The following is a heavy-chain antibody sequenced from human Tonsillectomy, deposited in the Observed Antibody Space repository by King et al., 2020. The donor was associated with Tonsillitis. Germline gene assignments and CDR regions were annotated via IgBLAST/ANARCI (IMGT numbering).Heavy chain of an antibody. Sequence: QLQESGPGLVKPSETLSLTCTVSGGSISSYYWSWIRQPPGKGLEWIGYIYYSGSTNYNPSLKSRVTISVDTSKNQFSLKLSSVTAADTAVYYCARELPGDGNEPGGFDYWGQGTLVTVSS. CDR2: IYYSGST. J-gene: IGHJ4*02. CDR1: GGSISSYY. CDR3: ARELPGDGNEPGGFDY. V-gene: IGHV4-59*01. D-gene: IGHD4-23*01.